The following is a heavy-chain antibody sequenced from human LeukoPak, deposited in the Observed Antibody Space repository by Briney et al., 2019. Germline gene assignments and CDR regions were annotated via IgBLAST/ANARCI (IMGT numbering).Heavy chain of an antibody. CDR3: ARRPGSYESGHGGAN. CDR2: IYYRGNN. Sequence: SETLSLTCSVSGDSIGDSGCYWGWIRQPPGKGLEWIASIYYRGNNYYNPSLRSRVTISIDTSTNQLFLTLSSVTAADTAVYYCARRPGSYESGHGGANWGRGSLVTVSS. V-gene: IGHV4-39*01. CDR1: GDSIGDSGCY. J-gene: IGHJ4*02. D-gene: IGHD1-26*01.